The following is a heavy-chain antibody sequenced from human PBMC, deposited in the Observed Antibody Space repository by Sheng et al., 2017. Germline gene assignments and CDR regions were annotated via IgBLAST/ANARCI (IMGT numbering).Heavy chain of an antibody. CDR2: ISYDGSKK. CDR3: AKDRTYYYHSSLDY. CDR1: GFIFNSYG. J-gene: IGHJ4*02. Sequence: QVQLVESGGGVVQPGRSLRLSCAASGFIFNSYGMHWVRQAPGKGLEWVAVISYDGSKKYYVDSVKGRFTISRDNSKNTLYLQMISLRAEDTAVYYCAKDRTYYYHSSLDYWGQGSLVTVSS. V-gene: IGHV3-30*18. D-gene: IGHD3-22*01.